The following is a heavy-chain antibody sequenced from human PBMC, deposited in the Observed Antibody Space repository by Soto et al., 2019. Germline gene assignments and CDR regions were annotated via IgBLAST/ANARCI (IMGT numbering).Heavy chain of an antibody. CDR1: GYTFTSYG. CDR3: ARDTYYDSSGPYGFDY. CDR2: ISAYNGNT. D-gene: IGHD3-22*01. Sequence: ASVKVSCKASGYTFTSYGISWVRQAPGQGLEWMGWISAYNGNTNYAQKLQGRVTMTTDTSTSTAYMELRSLRSDDTAVYYCARDTYYDSSGPYGFDYWGQGTLVTVSS. J-gene: IGHJ4*02. V-gene: IGHV1-18*04.